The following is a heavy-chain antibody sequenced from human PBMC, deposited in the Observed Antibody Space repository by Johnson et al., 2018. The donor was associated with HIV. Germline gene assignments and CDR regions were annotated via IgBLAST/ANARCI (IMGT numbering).Heavy chain of an antibody. CDR1: RFTFSSYA. CDR3: AREGRTGPDTFDI. J-gene: IGHJ3*02. CDR2: ISYYGSNK. Sequence: QVQLVESGGGVVQPGRSLRLSCAASRFTFSSYAMHWVRQAPGKGLEWVAIISYYGSNKNYADSVKGRFTVSRDNSKNTLFLQMNGLRAEDTAVYYCAREGRTGPDTFDIWGQGTMLTVSS. V-gene: IGHV3-30*04.